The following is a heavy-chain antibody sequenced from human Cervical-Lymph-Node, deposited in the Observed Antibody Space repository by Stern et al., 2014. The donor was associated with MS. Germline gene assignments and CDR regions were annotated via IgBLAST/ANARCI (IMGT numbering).Heavy chain of an antibody. CDR1: GFSLSTNGVG. CDR3: AHSDYGDYLFDF. Sequence: QVTLKESGPTQVKPTQTLTLTSSFSGFSLSTNGVGVGWIREPPGKALEWLALLYWDGDKHYSPSLSRRLAVTKDTSKNQVVLTMTNMDPIDTATYFCAHSDYGDYLFDFWGQGTLVTVSS. D-gene: IGHD4-17*01. J-gene: IGHJ4*02. V-gene: IGHV2-5*02. CDR2: LYWDGDK.